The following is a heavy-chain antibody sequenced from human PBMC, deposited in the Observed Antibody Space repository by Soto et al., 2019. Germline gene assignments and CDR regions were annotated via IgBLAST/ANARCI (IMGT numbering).Heavy chain of an antibody. CDR1: GYSFTGYW. Sequence: GESLKISCKGSGYSFTGYWISWVRQMPGKGLEWMGRIDPSDSYTNYSPSFQGHVTISADKSISTAYLQWSSLKASDTAMYYCARYQVTPIDPWGHGTLVTVSS. CDR2: IDPSDSYT. V-gene: IGHV5-10-1*01. CDR3: ARYQVTPIDP. D-gene: IGHD2-2*01. J-gene: IGHJ5*02.